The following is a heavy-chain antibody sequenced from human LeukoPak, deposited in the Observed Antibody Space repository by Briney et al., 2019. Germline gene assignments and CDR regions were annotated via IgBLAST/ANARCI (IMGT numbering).Heavy chain of an antibody. CDR1: GYTFTGYY. CDR3: ARARPLWFGELFEYYFDY. D-gene: IGHD3-10*01. V-gene: IGHV1-2*02. Sequence: ASVKVSCKASGYTFTGYYMHWVRQAPGQGLEWMGWINPNNGGTNYAQKFQGRVTMTRDTSISTAYMELSRLRSDDTAVYYCARARPLWFGELFEYYFDYWGQGTLVTVSS. J-gene: IGHJ4*02. CDR2: INPNNGGT.